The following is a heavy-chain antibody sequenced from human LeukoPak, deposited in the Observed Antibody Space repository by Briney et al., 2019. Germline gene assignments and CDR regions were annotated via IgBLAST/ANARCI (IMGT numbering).Heavy chain of an antibody. Sequence: PSQTLSLTCAVSGGSISSGGYSWSWLRQPQGQGLEGIGYFYRSGNTYYTLSLRSRVPISGDTSQNYFSLKLSSMTAADTAVYCCARHMYSVGSCYYFDYWGQGTLVTVSS. V-gene: IGHV4-30-2*03. J-gene: IGHJ4*02. CDR2: FYRSGNT. CDR3: ARHMYSVGSCYYFDY. D-gene: IGHD2-15*01. CDR1: GGSISSGGYS.